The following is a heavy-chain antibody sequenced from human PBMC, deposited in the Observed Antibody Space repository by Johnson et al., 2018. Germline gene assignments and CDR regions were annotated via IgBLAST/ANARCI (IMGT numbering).Heavy chain of an antibody. J-gene: IGHJ6*03. CDR2: ITWTRGRI. D-gene: IGHD3-16*01. CDR1: GFTFDGYA. V-gene: IGHV3-9*01. Sequence: VQLVQSGGGLVQPGRSLRLSCTGSGFTFDGYAMHWFRQTPGKGLEWVSGITWTRGRIVYADSVQGRFTISRDNAKNSLFLQMNSLRGEDTALYFCAKDRQRGRTPGFYYMAVWGKGTTVTVSS. CDR3: AKDRQRGRTPGFYYMAV.